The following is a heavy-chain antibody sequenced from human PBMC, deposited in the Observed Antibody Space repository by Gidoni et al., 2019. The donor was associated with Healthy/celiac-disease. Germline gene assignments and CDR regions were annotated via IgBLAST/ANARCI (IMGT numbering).Heavy chain of an antibody. CDR2: IYYSGST. CDR1: GGSISSSSYY. V-gene: IGHV4-39*07. J-gene: IGHJ4*02. CDR3: ARGWQWPRKYYFDY. Sequence: HLHLQESGPGLVKPSETLSLTCTVSGGSISSSSYYGGWIRQPPGKGLEWIGSIYYSGSTYYNPSLKSRVTISVDTSKNQFSLKLSSVTAADTAVYYCARGWQWPRKYYFDYWGQGTLVTVSS. D-gene: IGHD6-19*01.